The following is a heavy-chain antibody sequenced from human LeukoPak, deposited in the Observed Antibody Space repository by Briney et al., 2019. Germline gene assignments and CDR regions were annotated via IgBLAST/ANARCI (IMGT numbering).Heavy chain of an antibody. J-gene: IGHJ6*03. CDR1: GYTFTSYG. V-gene: IGHV1-18*01. CDR3: ARVYCSSTSCYIRSRYYYYYYMDV. Sequence: ASVKVSCKASGYTFTSYGISWVRQAPGQGLEWMGWISAYNGNTNYAQKLQGRVTMTTDTSTSTAYMELRSLRSDDTAVYYCARVYCSSTSCYIRSRYYYYYYMDVWGKGTTFTVSS. CDR2: ISAYNGNT. D-gene: IGHD2-2*02.